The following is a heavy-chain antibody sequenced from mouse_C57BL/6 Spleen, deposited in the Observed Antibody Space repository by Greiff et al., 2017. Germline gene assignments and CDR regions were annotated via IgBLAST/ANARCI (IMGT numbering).Heavy chain of an antibody. CDR2: IWSGGST. D-gene: IGHD1-1*01. CDR3: ARNGDYYGSSSYYFDY. Sequence: QVQLQQSGPGLVQPSQSLSITCTVSGFSLTSYGVHWVRQSPGKGLEWLGVIWSGGSTDYNAAFISRLSISKDNSKSQVFFKMNSLQADDTAIYYCARNGDYYGSSSYYFDYWGQGTTLTVSS. CDR1: GFSLTSYG. J-gene: IGHJ2*01. V-gene: IGHV2-2*01.